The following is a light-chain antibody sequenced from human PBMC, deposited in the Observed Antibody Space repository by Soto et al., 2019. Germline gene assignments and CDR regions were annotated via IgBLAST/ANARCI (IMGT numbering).Light chain of an antibody. V-gene: IGLV1-40*01. Sequence: QSVMTQPPSVSGAPGQRVTLSCTGSSSSIGAGYDVHWYQQRPGTAPKLLIFGNINRPSGVPDRFSGSKSGTSASLAITGLQAEHEGDYYCQSYDSTLSARYVFGTGTKLTVL. CDR3: QSYDSTLSARYV. J-gene: IGLJ1*01. CDR1: SSSIGAGYD. CDR2: GNI.